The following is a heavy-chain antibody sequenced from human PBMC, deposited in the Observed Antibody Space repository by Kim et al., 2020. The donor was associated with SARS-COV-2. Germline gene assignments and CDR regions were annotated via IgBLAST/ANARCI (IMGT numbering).Heavy chain of an antibody. CDR2: ISGRGDST. Sequence: GGSLRLSCAASGFTFNSHAVSWVRQAPGKGLEWVSGISGRGDSTYYAESVKGRFTISRDNSKNTLYLQMNSLRAEDTAIYYCAKVWHGPIVGKDYFDYWGQGTLVTVSS. CDR3: AKVWHGPIVGKDYFDY. D-gene: IGHD1-26*01. J-gene: IGHJ4*02. CDR1: GFTFNSHA. V-gene: IGHV3-23*01.